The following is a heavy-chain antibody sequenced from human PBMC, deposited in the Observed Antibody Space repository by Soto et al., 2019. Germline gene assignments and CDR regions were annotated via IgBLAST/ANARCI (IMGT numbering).Heavy chain of an antibody. V-gene: IGHV3-9*01. D-gene: IGHD6-13*01. CDR2: ISWNSGSI. CDR1: GFTIDDYA. Sequence: EVQLVESGGGLVQPGRSLRLSCAASGFTIDDYAMHWVRQAPGKGLEWVSGISWNSGSIGYADSVKGRFTISRDNAKNSLYLQMNSLRAEDTALYYCAKDTAGTGYYYYYGMDVWGQGTTVTVSS. J-gene: IGHJ6*02. CDR3: AKDTAGTGYYYYYGMDV.